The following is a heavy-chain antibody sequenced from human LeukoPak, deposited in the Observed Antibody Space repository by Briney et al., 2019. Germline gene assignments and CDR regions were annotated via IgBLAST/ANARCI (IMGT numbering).Heavy chain of an antibody. CDR2: ISSSSSYI. J-gene: IGHJ4*02. CDR3: ARDWSGDHFDY. V-gene: IGHV3-21*01. D-gene: IGHD4-17*01. CDR1: GFTFSSYS. Sequence: GGSLRLSSAASGFTFSSYSMNWVRQAPGKGLEWVSSISSSSSYIYYADSVKGRFTISRDNAKNSLYLQMNSLRAEDTAVYYCARDWSGDHFDYWGQGTLVTVSS.